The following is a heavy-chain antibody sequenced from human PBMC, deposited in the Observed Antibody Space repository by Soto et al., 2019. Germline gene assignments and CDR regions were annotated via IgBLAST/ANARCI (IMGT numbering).Heavy chain of an antibody. CDR2: INPSGGST. CDR1: GYTFTSYY. Sequence: ASVKVSCKASGYTFTSYYMHWLRQAAGQGLEWMGIINPSGGSTSYAQKFQGRVTMTRDTSTSTVYMELSSLRSEDTAVYYCAREGGLGYCSGGSCPRGGAFDIWGQGTMVTVSS. V-gene: IGHV1-46*01. CDR3: AREGGLGYCSGGSCPRGGAFDI. D-gene: IGHD2-15*01. J-gene: IGHJ3*02.